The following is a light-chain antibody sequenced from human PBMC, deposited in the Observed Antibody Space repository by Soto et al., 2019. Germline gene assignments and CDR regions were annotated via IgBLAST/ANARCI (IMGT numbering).Light chain of an antibody. J-gene: IGLJ3*02. CDR1: SSNIGSNP. V-gene: IGLV1-44*01. Sequence: QSVLTQPPSASGTPGQRVTISCSGSSSNIGSNPVNWYQQLPGTAPKLLIYSNNQRPSGVPDRFSGSKSGTSASLAISGLQFEDEADYYCAAWDDSLKGWVVGGGTKLTVL. CDR2: SNN. CDR3: AAWDDSLKGWV.